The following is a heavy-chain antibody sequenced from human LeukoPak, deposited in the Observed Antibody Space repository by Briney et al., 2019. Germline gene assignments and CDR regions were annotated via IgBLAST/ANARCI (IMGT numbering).Heavy chain of an antibody. CDR2: ISYDGSNK. Sequence: GGSLRLSCAASGFTFSSYGMHWVRQAPGKGLEWVAVISYDGSNKYYADSVKGRFTISRDNSKNTLYLQMNSLRAEDTAVYYCARDRSGDDDFRIGYYTNYFDPWGQGTLVTVSS. J-gene: IGHJ5*02. V-gene: IGHV3-30*03. D-gene: IGHD3-3*01. CDR3: ARDRSGDDDFRIGYYTNYFDP. CDR1: GFTFSSYG.